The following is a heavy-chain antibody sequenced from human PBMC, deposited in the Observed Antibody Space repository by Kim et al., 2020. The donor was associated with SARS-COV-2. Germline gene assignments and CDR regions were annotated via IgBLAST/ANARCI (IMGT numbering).Heavy chain of an antibody. CDR1: GFTFSDFY. CDR2: ITSTGGRT. V-gene: IGHV3-11*06. D-gene: IGHD6-19*01. J-gene: IGHJ4*02. Sequence: GGSLRLSCSASGFTFSDFYMSWIRQAPGKGPEWISYITSTGGRTDYAESVKGRFTISRDDAENSLYLQMNNLRAEDTATYFCARGGSGWYVDHWGQGVLVTVSS. CDR3: ARGGSGWYVDH.